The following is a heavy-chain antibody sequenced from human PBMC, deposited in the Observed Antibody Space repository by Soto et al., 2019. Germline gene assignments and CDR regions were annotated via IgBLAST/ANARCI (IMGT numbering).Heavy chain of an antibody. V-gene: IGHV3-23*01. Sequence: PGGSLRLSCAASGFTFSSYAMSWVRQAPGKGLEWVSAISGSGGSTYYADSVKGRFTISRDNSKNTLYLQMNSLRAEDTAVYYCATRYYDFWSGYVTNFDYWGQGTLVTVSS. CDR1: GFTFSSYA. J-gene: IGHJ4*02. CDR2: ISGSGGST. D-gene: IGHD3-3*01. CDR3: ATRYYDFWSGYVTNFDY.